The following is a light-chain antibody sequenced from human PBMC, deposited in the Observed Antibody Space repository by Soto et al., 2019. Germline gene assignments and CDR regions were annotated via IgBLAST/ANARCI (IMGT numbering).Light chain of an antibody. CDR2: AAS. CDR3: QHYNSYSEA. J-gene: IGKJ1*01. CDR1: QSIANY. V-gene: IGKV1-39*01. Sequence: DIQMTQSPSSLSASVGDRVTITCRASQSIANYLNWYQQKPGKAPKLLIYAASTLESGVPSRFSGSGSGTDFTLTISSLQPDDFATYYCQHYNSYSEAFGQGTKV.